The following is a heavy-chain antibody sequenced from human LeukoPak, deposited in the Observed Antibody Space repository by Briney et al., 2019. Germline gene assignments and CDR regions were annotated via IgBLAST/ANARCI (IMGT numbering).Heavy chain of an antibody. D-gene: IGHD6-19*01. CDR1: GYTFTSYD. J-gene: IGHJ6*02. CDR3: ARASGWHSYYYYGMDV. Sequence: ASVKVSCKASGYTFTSYDINWVRHATGQGLEWMGWMNPNSGNTGYAQKFQGRVTMTRNTSISTAYMELSSLRSEDTAVYYCARASGWHSYYYYGMDVWGQGTTVTVSS. V-gene: IGHV1-8*01. CDR2: MNPNSGNT.